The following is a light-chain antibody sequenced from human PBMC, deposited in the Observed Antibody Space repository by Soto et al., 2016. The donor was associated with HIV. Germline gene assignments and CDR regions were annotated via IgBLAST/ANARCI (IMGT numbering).Light chain of an antibody. CDR1: NIGGKS. Sequence: SYELTQPPSVSVAPGKTATITCGGNNIGGKSVHWFQQKPGQAPVLVVYDDSDRPSGIPERFSGSNSGNTATLTISRVEAGDEADYYCQVWDSGSDQYVFGTGTKVTVL. V-gene: IGLV3-21*03. J-gene: IGLJ1*01. CDR3: QVWDSGSDQYV. CDR2: DDS.